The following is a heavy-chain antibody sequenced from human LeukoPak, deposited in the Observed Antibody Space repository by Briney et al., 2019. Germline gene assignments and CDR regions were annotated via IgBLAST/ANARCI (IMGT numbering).Heavy chain of an antibody. V-gene: IGHV4-39*07. J-gene: IGHJ6*03. CDR1: GFTFSSYS. CDR3: ARDLGGYPFFMDV. CDR2: LDESGRP. D-gene: IGHD2-15*01. Sequence: GSLRLSCAASGFTFSSYSMNWVRQAPGKGLEFIGSLDESGRPYYNRPLKSRVSISGDTSGKQFSLNLTSVTAADTAVYFCARDLGGYPFFMDVWGRGTTVIVSS.